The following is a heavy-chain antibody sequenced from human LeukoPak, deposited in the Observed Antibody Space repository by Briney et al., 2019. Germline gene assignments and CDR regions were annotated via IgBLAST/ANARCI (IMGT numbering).Heavy chain of an antibody. CDR2: MNPNSGNT. CDR3: ARAPPRGTIFGVVTRDYYMDV. V-gene: IGHV1-8*01. D-gene: IGHD3-3*01. Sequence: ASVKVSCKASGYTFTSYDINWVRQATGQGLEWMGWMNPNSGNTGYAQKFQGRVTMTRNTSISTACMELSSLRSEDTAVYYCARAPPRGTIFGVVTRDYYMDVWGKGTTVTVSS. CDR1: GYTFTSYD. J-gene: IGHJ6*03.